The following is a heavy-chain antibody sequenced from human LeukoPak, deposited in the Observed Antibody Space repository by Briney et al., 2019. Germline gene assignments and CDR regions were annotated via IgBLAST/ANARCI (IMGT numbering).Heavy chain of an antibody. Sequence: ASVKVSCKASGYTFTGYYTHWVRQAPGQGLEWMGWINPNSGGTNYAQKFQGRVTMTRDTSISTAYMELSRLRSDDTAVYYCATVVAAGYYFDYWGQGTLVTVSS. CDR3: ATVVAAGYYFDY. J-gene: IGHJ4*02. CDR1: GYTFTGYY. CDR2: INPNSGGT. V-gene: IGHV1-2*02. D-gene: IGHD2-15*01.